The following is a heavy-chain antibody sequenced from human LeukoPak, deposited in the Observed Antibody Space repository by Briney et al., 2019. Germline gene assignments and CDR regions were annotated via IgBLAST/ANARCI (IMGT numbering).Heavy chain of an antibody. Sequence: SGGSLRLSCAASGFSFSTYAMSWVRQAPGKGLEWVSSITGRSARPYHADSVKGRFNISRDNSKNILYLQMNSLRAEDTAVYYCARDRFVGYNSRYYGMDVWGQGTTVTVSS. V-gene: IGHV3-23*01. J-gene: IGHJ6*02. CDR1: GFSFSTYA. CDR3: ARDRFVGYNSRYYGMDV. CDR2: ITGRSARP. D-gene: IGHD5-24*01.